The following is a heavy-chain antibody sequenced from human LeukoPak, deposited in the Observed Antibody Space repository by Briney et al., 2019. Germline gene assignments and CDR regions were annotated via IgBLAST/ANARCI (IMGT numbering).Heavy chain of an antibody. V-gene: IGHV4-34*01. D-gene: IGHD6-19*01. CDR3: ARSRSGWYGYFDQ. CDR1: GGSFSGYY. Sequence: PSETLSLTCAVYGGSFSGYYWSWIRQPPGKGLEWIGEINHSGSTNYNPSLKSRVTISVDTSKNQFSLKLSSVTAADTAVYYCARSRSGWYGYFDQWGQGTLVTVSS. CDR2: INHSGST. J-gene: IGHJ4*02.